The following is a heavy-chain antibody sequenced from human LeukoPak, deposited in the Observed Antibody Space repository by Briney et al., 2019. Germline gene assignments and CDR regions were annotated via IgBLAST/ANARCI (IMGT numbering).Heavy chain of an antibody. Sequence: GGSLRLSCLGSGFTLSSYVMHWIRQAPGKGLEYVSAINDNGKSIYYADSVKGRFTTSRDNSKNTLYLQMSSLRPEDTAVYYCVKDPWGVDHWGQGTLVTVSS. CDR1: GFTLSSYV. D-gene: IGHD7-27*01. CDR2: INDNGKSI. V-gene: IGHV3-64D*06. CDR3: VKDPWGVDH. J-gene: IGHJ5*02.